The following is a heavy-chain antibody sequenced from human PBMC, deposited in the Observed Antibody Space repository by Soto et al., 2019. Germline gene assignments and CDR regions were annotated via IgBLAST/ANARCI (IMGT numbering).Heavy chain of an antibody. CDR3: AAQRGTHYYYYGMDV. Sequence: SETLSLTCTVSGGSISSYYWSWIRQPPGKGLEWIGYIYYSGSTNYNPSLKSRVTISVDTSKNQFSLKLSSVTAADTAVYYCAAQRGTHYYYYGMDVWGQGTTVTV. D-gene: IGHD1-1*01. J-gene: IGHJ6*02. CDR2: IYYSGST. CDR1: GGSISSYY. V-gene: IGHV4-59*01.